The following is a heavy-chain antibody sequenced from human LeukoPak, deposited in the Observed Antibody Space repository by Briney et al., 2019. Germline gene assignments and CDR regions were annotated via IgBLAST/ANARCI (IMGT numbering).Heavy chain of an antibody. CDR1: GFSFSNYG. CDR3: ARERSSSGWYEWGTDH. J-gene: IGHJ4*02. CDR2: IWYDGSNK. Sequence: PGGSLRLSCAASGFSFSNYGMHWVRQAPGKGLEWVAVIWYDGSNKYYADSVKGRFTISRDNSKNTVYLQMNSLRAEDTAVYYRARERSSSGWYEWGTDHWGQGTLVTVSS. V-gene: IGHV3-33*01. D-gene: IGHD6-19*01.